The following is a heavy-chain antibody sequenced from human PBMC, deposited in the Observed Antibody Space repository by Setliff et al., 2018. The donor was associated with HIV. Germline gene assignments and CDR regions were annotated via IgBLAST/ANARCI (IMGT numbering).Heavy chain of an antibody. J-gene: IGHJ5*02. CDR3: ARGGTSSTWFDP. V-gene: IGHV4-59*01. CDR2: IYNSEIT. Sequence: SETLSLTCIVSGASISSDTWSWIRQPPGKGLQWIGFIYNSEITNYNPSLKSRVTISLDMSKNQFSLKLTSVTAADTAVYYCARGGTSSTWFDPWGQGTLVTVSS. CDR1: GASISSDT. D-gene: IGHD1-26*01.